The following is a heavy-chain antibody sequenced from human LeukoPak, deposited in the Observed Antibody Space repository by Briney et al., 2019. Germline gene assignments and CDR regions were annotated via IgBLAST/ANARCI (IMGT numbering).Heavy chain of an antibody. CDR1: GGSISSGGYY. CDR3: ARRNPVAGYFEY. Sequence: SETLSLTCTVSGGSISSGGYYWSWIRQHPGKGLEWIGYIYYSGSTYYNPSLKSRVTISVDTSKNQFSLKLSSVTAADTAVYYCARRNPVAGYFEYWGQGTLVTVSS. CDR2: IYYSGST. D-gene: IGHD6-19*01. J-gene: IGHJ4*02. V-gene: IGHV4-31*03.